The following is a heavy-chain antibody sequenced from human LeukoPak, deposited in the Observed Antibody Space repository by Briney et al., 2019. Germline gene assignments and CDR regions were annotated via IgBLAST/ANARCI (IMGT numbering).Heavy chain of an antibody. J-gene: IGHJ4*02. V-gene: IGHV3-11*01. Sequence: GGSLRLSCAASGFTFSDYYMSWLRQAPGKGLEWVSYISSSGSTIYYADSVKGRFTISRDNSKNTLYLQMNSLRAEDTAVYYCAKDHYDSSGYPACFDYWGQGTLVTVSS. CDR2: ISSSGSTI. D-gene: IGHD3-22*01. CDR1: GFTFSDYY. CDR3: AKDHYDSSGYPACFDY.